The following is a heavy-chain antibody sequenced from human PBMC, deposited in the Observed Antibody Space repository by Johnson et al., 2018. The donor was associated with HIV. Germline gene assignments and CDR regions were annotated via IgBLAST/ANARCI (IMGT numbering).Heavy chain of an antibody. Sequence: MHLVESGGGLVQPGGSLRVSCVASGFTFSKHWMHWVRQRPGKGLVWVSRIESDGRSTSYVDSVKGRFTISRDNAKNTLYLDMNSLRIEDTAVYFCARDGKYSSIGPDAFDVWGQGTMVAVSS. V-gene: IGHV3-74*01. CDR1: GFTFSKHW. D-gene: IGHD6-13*01. CDR3: ARDGKYSSIGPDAFDV. CDR2: IESDGRST. J-gene: IGHJ3*01.